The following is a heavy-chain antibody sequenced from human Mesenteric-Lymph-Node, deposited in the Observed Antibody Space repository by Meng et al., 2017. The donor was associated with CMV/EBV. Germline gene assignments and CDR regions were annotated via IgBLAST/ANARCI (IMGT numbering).Heavy chain of an antibody. V-gene: IGHV3-66*02. J-gene: IGHJ6*02. Sequence: SCAASGFTVSSNYMSWVRQAPGKGLEWVSLIYRGGSTYYADSVKGRFTISGDNSKNTLYLQMNSLRAEDTAVYYCARVTSYDRGGMDVWGQGTTVTVSS. CDR3: ARVTSYDRGGMDV. CDR1: GFTVSSNY. CDR2: IYRGGST. D-gene: IGHD2/OR15-2a*01.